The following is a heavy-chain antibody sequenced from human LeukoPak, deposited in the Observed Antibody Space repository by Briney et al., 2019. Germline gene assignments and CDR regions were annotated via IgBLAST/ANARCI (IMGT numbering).Heavy chain of an antibody. CDR2: ISSSSGTI. V-gene: IGHV3-48*01. CDR3: ARDPLLLWFGEYFDY. CDR1: GFTFSSYS. D-gene: IGHD3-10*01. Sequence: GGSLRLSCAASGFTFSSYSMNWVRQAPGKGLEWVSYISSSSGTIYYADSVKGRFTISRDNAKNSLYLQMNSLRAEDTAVYYCARDPLLLWFGEYFDYWGQGTLVTVSS. J-gene: IGHJ4*02.